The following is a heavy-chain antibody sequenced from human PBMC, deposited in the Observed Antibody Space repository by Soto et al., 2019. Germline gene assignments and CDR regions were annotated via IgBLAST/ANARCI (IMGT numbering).Heavy chain of an antibody. D-gene: IGHD1-20*01. CDR3: ATSQKGYNWNYFDH. V-gene: IGHV4-39*01. Sequence: SESLSLTCAVSGASISGSYYYWAWLRQSPGKGPEWIGSVFYTGFTSYNPSLESRVSVSVDTSKSQFSLKLSAVTAADTAVYYCATSQKGYNWNYFDHWGQGALVTVSS. CDR1: GASISGSYYY. J-gene: IGHJ4*02. CDR2: VFYTGFT.